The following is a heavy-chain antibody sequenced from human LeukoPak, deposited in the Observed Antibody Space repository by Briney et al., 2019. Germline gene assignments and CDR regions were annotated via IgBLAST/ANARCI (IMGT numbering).Heavy chain of an antibody. CDR1: GYSFADYW. J-gene: IGHJ4*02. CDR2: MYPADSDT. Sequence: GESLKISCEGSGYSFADYWIAWVRQMPGKGLEWMGIMYPADSDTRYSPSFQGQVTISADKSINTAYLQWSSLKASDTAMYYCARGGNLYFDYWGQGTLVTVSS. D-gene: IGHD1-14*01. CDR3: ARGGNLYFDY. V-gene: IGHV5-51*01.